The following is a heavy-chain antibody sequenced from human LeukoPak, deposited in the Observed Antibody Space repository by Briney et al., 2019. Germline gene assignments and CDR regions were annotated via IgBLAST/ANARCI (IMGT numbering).Heavy chain of an antibody. CDR2: IWYGGSNK. Sequence: GGSLRLSCAASGFTFSSYGMHWVRQAPGKGLEWVAVIWYGGSNKYYADSVKGRFTISRDNSKNTLYLQMNSLRAEDTAVYYCAKWYQGTYYDFWSGYYPSSHLDYWGQGTLVTVSS. V-gene: IGHV3-33*06. CDR1: GFTFSSYG. CDR3: AKWYQGTYYDFWSGYYPSSHLDY. J-gene: IGHJ4*02. D-gene: IGHD3-3*01.